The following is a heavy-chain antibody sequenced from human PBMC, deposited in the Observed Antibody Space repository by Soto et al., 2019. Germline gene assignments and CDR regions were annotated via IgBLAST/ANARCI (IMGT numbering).Heavy chain of an antibody. Sequence: ASVKVSCKASGYTFTSYGISWVRQAPGQGLEWMGWISAYNGNTNYAQKLQGRVTMTTDTSTSTAYMELRSLRSDDTAVYYCARVIMVRGVIIGIDYWGQGTLVTVSS. CDR3: ARVIMVRGVIIGIDY. CDR2: ISAYNGNT. V-gene: IGHV1-18*01. J-gene: IGHJ4*02. CDR1: GYTFTSYG. D-gene: IGHD3-10*01.